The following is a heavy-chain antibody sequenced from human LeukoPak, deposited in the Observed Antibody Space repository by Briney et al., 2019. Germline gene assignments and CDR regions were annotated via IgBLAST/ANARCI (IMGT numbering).Heavy chain of an antibody. CDR3: ARGRPGYSSSPFTSPDLDY. J-gene: IGHJ4*02. D-gene: IGHD6-13*01. V-gene: IGHV4-34*01. Sequence: SETLSLTCAVYGGSFSGYSWSWIRQPPGKGLEWIGETNHSGSTNYNPSLKSRVTISVDTSKNQFSLKLSSVTAADTAVYYCARGRPGYSSSPFTSPDLDYWGQGTLVTVSS. CDR1: GGSFSGYS. CDR2: TNHSGST.